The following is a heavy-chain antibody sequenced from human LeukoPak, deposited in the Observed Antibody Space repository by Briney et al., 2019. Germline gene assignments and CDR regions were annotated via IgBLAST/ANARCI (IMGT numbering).Heavy chain of an antibody. D-gene: IGHD3-9*01. V-gene: IGHV2-5*02. CDR2: IYWDDDK. J-gene: IGHJ4*02. Sequence: SGPTLVNPTQTLTLTCTFSGFSLSTSGVGVGWIRQPPGKALEWLALIYWDDDKRYSPSLKSRLTITKDTSKNQVVLTMTNMDPVDTATYYCAHIPRVRAKELRYFDWLRRGPYFDYWGQGTLVTVSS. CDR1: GFSLSTSGVG. CDR3: AHIPRVRAKELRYFDWLRRGPYFDY.